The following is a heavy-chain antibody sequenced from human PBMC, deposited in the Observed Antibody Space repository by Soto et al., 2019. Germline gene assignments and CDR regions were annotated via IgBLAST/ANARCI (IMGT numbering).Heavy chain of an antibody. J-gene: IGHJ4*02. CDR3: TTDALGMVRTSLFDY. CDR2: IKSKTDGETT. D-gene: IGHD3-10*01. CDR1: GFTFSNAW. V-gene: IGHV3-15*01. Sequence: GGSLRLSCAASGFTFSNAWMSWVRQAPGKGLEWVGRIKSKTDGETTDYAAPVKGRFTISRDDSRNTLYLQMNSLKTEDTAVYYCTTDALGMVRTSLFDYWGQGTLVTVSS.